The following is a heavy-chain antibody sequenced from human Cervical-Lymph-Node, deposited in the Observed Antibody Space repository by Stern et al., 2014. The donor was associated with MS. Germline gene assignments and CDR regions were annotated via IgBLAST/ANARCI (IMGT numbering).Heavy chain of an antibody. Sequence: EVQLDESGGGLVKPGGSLRLSCAASGFSLSSYTMNWVRQAPGKGLEWVSVIRVSGNCIHYADSVKGRFTISRDNAKNSLYLEMNSLRVEDTAVYYCARDMTMGTASLLTDAFDVWGLGTTVTVSS. CDR1: GFSLSSYT. J-gene: IGHJ3*01. D-gene: IGHD4/OR15-4a*01. CDR2: IRVSGNCI. V-gene: IGHV3-21*01. CDR3: ARDMTMGTASLLTDAFDV.